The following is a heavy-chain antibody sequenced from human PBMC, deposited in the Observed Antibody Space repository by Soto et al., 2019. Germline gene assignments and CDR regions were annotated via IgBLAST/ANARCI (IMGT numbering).Heavy chain of an antibody. V-gene: IGHV1-46*01. Sequence: ASVKVSCKASGYTFTSYYMHWVRQAPGQGLEWMGIINPSGGSTSYAQKFQGRVTMTRDTSTSTVYMELSSLRSEDTAVYYCARDLGSGITGTHAWSFYYYGMDFWGQGTTVTVSS. J-gene: IGHJ6*02. CDR3: ARDLGSGITGTHAWSFYYYGMDF. CDR1: GYTFTSYY. CDR2: INPSGGST. D-gene: IGHD1-20*01.